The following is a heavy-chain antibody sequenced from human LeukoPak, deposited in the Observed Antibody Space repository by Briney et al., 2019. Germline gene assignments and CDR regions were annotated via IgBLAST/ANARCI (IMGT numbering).Heavy chain of an antibody. CDR1: GFTSHDYA. V-gene: IGHV3-43*02. D-gene: IGHD3-10*01. J-gene: IGHJ4*02. CDR3: AKASSGSSSSPVDY. CDR2: ISGDGGSA. Sequence: PGGSLRLSCVASGFTSHDYAMSWVRQVPEKGLEWVSLISGDGGSASYAGSVKGRFTISRDNSKNSLYLQMNSLRTEDTAFYYCAKASSGSSSSPVDYWGQGTLVTVSS.